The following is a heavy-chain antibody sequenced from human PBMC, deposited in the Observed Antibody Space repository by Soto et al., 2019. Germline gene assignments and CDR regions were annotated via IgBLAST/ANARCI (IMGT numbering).Heavy chain of an antibody. V-gene: IGHV3-48*03. Sequence: DVQLVESGGALVQTGGSLRLSCVASGFTFSSHEMNWVRQAPGKGLEWVSYISSSGSTKFYADSVKGRFTISRDNAEETLYLQMNSLRAEDTAVYYCARIGVVESRSLDHWGQGTRVTVSS. J-gene: IGHJ4*02. CDR3: ARIGVVESRSLDH. CDR2: ISSSGSTK. CDR1: GFTFSSHE. D-gene: IGHD3-16*01.